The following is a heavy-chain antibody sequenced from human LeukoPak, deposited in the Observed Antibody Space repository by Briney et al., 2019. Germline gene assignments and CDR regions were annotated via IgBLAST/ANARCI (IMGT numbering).Heavy chain of an antibody. CDR2: INPRGGST. Sequence: ASVTVSCRASGYTFTTYYMHWVRQAPGQGLEWVGIINPRGGSTTYAQKFQGRVTMTRDTSTSTVYMELSSLKSDDTAVYYCARGGGPGNYPFDFSGQGTLVSVSS. V-gene: IGHV1-46*01. CDR3: ARGGGPGNYPFDF. CDR1: GYTFTTYY. D-gene: IGHD1-7*01. J-gene: IGHJ4*02.